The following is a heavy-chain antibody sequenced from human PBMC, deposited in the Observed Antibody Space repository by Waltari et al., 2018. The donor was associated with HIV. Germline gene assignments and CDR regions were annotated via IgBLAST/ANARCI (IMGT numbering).Heavy chain of an antibody. CDR3: TRLRHYYDSSGYFFTDV. Sequence: EVQLVESGGGLVQPGGSLKLSCAASGFTFSGSAMHWVRQASGKGLEWVGLIRSKANSYATAYAASVKGRFTISRDDSKNTAYLQMNSLKTEDTAVYYCTRLRHYYDSSGYFFTDVWGQGTTVTVSS. CDR2: IRSKANSYAT. D-gene: IGHD3-22*01. J-gene: IGHJ6*02. CDR1: GFTFSGSA. V-gene: IGHV3-73*02.